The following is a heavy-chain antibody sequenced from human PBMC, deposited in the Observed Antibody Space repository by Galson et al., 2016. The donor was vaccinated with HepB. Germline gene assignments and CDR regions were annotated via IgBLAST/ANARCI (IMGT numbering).Heavy chain of an antibody. V-gene: IGHV4-39*01. CDR3: ARHVGYYYSYWYFDL. D-gene: IGHD3-22*01. CDR1: GGSISSSSYY. J-gene: IGHJ2*01. Sequence: LSLTCTVSGGSISSSSYYWGWIRQPPGKGLEWIGSIYYSGSTYYNPSPKSRVTISVDTSKNQFSLKLSSVTAADTAVYYCARHVGYYYSYWYFDLWGRGTLVTVSS. CDR2: IYYSGST.